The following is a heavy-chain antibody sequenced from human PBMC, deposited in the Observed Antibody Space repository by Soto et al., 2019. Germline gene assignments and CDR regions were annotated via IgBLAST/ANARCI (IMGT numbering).Heavy chain of an antibody. V-gene: IGHV3-74*01. CDR3: VRDSHGDY. J-gene: IGHJ4*02. Sequence: EVQLVESGGGLVQPGGSLRLSCAGSGFIFSNYWMHWVRQAPGKGLEWVSRIDHDGPTDYADSVRGRFTVSRDNAENTLYLQMNSWRPEDTAVYYCVRDSHGDYWGQGTLVTVSS. CDR1: GFIFSNYW. CDR2: IDHDGPT.